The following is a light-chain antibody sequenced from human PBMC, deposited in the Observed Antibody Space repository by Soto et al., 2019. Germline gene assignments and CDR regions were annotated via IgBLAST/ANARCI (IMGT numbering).Light chain of an antibody. J-gene: IGLJ2*01. Sequence: QSVLTQPPSASGTPGQRVTISCSGSCSNIGRHGVNWYPQVPGTPPILLVYSNNQRPSGVPVRISGSKSGTSASLAISGLQSEDEADYYCAEWDESVKGVVFGGGTKLTVL. CDR2: SNN. CDR3: AEWDESVKGVV. CDR1: CSNIGRHG. V-gene: IGLV1-44*01.